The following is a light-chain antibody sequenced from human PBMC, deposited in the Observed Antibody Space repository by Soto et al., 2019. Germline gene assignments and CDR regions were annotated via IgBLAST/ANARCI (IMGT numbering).Light chain of an antibody. CDR3: QQAGSFPPVLA. J-gene: IGKJ4*01. V-gene: IGKV1-12*01. Sequence: DIQITQSPSSVSASVGDRVTITCRASQDSGTWLAWFQQRPGKAPKLLMYAASRLQSGVPSRFSGSESGTDFTLTISSLQPEDFATYYCQQAGSFPPVLAFGAGTKVEIK. CDR2: AAS. CDR1: QDSGTW.